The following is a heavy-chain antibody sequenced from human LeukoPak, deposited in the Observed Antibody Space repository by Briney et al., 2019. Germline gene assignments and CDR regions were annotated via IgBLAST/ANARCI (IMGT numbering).Heavy chain of an antibody. D-gene: IGHD3-9*01. V-gene: IGHV4-59*01. CDR1: GGSISSYY. J-gene: IGHJ2*01. CDR3: ARDTVGYDILTGYQMTWYFDL. Sequence: PSETLSLTCTVSGGSISSYYWSWIRQPPGKGLEWIGYIYYSGSTNYNPSLKSRVTISVDTSKNQFSLKLSSVTAADTAMYYCARDTVGYDILTGYQMTWYFDLWGRGTLVTVSS. CDR2: IYYSGST.